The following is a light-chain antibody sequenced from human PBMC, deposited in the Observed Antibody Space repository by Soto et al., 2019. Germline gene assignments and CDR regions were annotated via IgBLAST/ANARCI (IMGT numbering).Light chain of an antibody. CDR3: QQRSNWPLT. CDR2: DAS. CDR1: QDVSSK. V-gene: IGKV3-11*01. J-gene: IGKJ4*01. Sequence: EMVVTQSPATLSVSPGERVTLSCRTSQDVSSKLAWYQQKPGQPPSLLIYDASNRATGIPARFSGSGSGTDFTLTISSLEPEDFAVYYCQQRSNWPLTFGGGTKVEIK.